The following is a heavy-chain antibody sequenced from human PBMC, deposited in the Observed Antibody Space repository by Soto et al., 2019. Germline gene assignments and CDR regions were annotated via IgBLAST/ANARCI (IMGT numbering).Heavy chain of an antibody. CDR1: GFTFSSYS. Sequence: GGSLRLSCAASGFTFSSYSMNWVRQAPGKGLEWVSYISSSSSTIYYADSVKGRFTISRDNAKNSLYLQMNSLRAEDTAVYYCASYDSSGYYVFDYWGQGTLVTVSS. J-gene: IGHJ4*02. CDR3: ASYDSSGYYVFDY. V-gene: IGHV3-48*01. CDR2: ISSSSSTI. D-gene: IGHD3-22*01.